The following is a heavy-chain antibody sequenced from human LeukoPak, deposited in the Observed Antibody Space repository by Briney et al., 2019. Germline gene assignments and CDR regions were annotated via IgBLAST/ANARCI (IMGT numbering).Heavy chain of an antibody. D-gene: IGHD2-8*01. CDR2: INPNSGGT. J-gene: IGHJ4*02. V-gene: IGHV1-2*02. CDR3: ARVGLLEVYAIDY. Sequence: ASVKVSCKASGYTFTGYYMHWVRQAPGQGLEWMGWINPNSGGTNYAQKFQGRVTMTRDTSISTAYMELSRPRSDDTAVYYCARVGLLEVYAIDYWGQGTLVTVSS. CDR1: GYTFTGYY.